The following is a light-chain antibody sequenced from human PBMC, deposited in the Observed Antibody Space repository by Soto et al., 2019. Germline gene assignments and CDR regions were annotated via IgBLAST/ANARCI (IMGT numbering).Light chain of an antibody. CDR1: NYNIVNNY. CDR2: ENN. CDR3: ATWIYLSALYV. Sequence: QSVLTQPSSVSAAPGRKVTIRCSGNNYNIVNNYVSWYQQLPGTAPKLLIYENNKRPSGVPDRFSGAKSGTSATLGITGLQTGYEVDDYGATWIYLSALYVFGTGTKVT. J-gene: IGLJ1*01. V-gene: IGLV1-51*02.